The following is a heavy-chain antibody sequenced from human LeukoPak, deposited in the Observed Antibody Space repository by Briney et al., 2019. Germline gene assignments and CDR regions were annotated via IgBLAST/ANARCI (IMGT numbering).Heavy chain of an antibody. V-gene: IGHV4-39*01. Sequence: SETLSLTCIVSGGSISNTNYYWRWIRQPPGKGLEWIGSIRYSGSTYYNPSLKSRVTISVDTSKNQFSLKLSSVTAADTAVYYCTASATPSSISSFDYWGQGTLVTVSS. CDR2: IRYSGST. J-gene: IGHJ4*02. D-gene: IGHD6-13*01. CDR1: GGSISNTNYY. CDR3: TASATPSSISSFDY.